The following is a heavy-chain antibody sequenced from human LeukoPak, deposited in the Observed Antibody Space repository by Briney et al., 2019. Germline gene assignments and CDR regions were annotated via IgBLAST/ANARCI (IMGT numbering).Heavy chain of an antibody. V-gene: IGHV3-7*03. D-gene: IGHD4-17*01. CDR1: GFTFSSYW. Sequence: GGSLRLSCAASGFTFSSYWMSWVRQPPGKGLEWVANIKQDGSEKYYVDSVKGRFTISRDNAKNSLYLQMNSLRAEDTAVYYCARLREYYGDPHYFDYWGQGTLVTVSS. CDR3: ARLREYYGDPHYFDY. J-gene: IGHJ4*02. CDR2: IKQDGSEK.